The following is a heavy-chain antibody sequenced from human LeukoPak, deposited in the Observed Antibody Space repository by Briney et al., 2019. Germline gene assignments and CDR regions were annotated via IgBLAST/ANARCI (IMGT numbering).Heavy chain of an antibody. Sequence: AAGKVSCKSAGYTFTGYYIHWVRQAPGQGLEWMGRINPNSGGTNYAQKFQGRVTMTRDTSISTAYMELSRLRSDDTAVYYCARSSQLPHFDYWGQGTLVTVSS. CDR3: ARSSQLPHFDY. CDR1: GYTFTGYY. D-gene: IGHD2-2*01. J-gene: IGHJ4*02. V-gene: IGHV1-2*06. CDR2: INPNSGGT.